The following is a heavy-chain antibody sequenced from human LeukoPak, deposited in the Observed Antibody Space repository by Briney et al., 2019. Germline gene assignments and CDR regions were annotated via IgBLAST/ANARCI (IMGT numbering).Heavy chain of an antibody. CDR2: MYYSGTT. Sequence: PSETLSLTCTVSGGSISTYSWSWIRLPPGKGLEWVGHMYYSGTTKYNPSLKSRVTISVDTSKNQFSLRLSSVTAADTAVYFCARAGSIYGWFDYWGQGTLVTVSS. J-gene: IGHJ4*02. CDR1: GGSISTYS. D-gene: IGHD5-18*01. V-gene: IGHV4-59*13. CDR3: ARAGSIYGWFDY.